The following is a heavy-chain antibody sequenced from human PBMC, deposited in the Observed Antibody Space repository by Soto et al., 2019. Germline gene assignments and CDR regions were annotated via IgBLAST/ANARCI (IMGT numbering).Heavy chain of an antibody. V-gene: IGHV4-4*02. D-gene: IGHD6-6*01. CDR1: GDSISVNTW. J-gene: IGHJ1*01. Sequence: PSETLSLTCDVSGDSISVNTWWSWVRQTPGKGLEWIGEILHSGSVNYNPSLKSRVTISIDKSKNQVSLRLSSMTAADTALYYCAGLVGRGKFSRLQYWGQGTLVTVS. CDR3: AGLVGRGKFSRLQY. CDR2: ILHSGSV.